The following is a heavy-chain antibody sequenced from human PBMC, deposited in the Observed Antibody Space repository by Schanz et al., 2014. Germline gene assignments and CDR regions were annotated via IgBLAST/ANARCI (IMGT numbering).Heavy chain of an antibody. D-gene: IGHD6-6*01. V-gene: IGHV3-11*04. CDR3: AKGRGGTSSEGLDQYYGMDV. Sequence: QVQLVESGGGLVKPGGSLRLSCAASGFTFSDYYMSWVRQAPGKGLEWVSYISSVGISKYYADPVKGRFTISRDSAKNSLYLQMNSLRAEDTAVYFCAKGRGGTSSEGLDQYYGMDVWGQGTTVTVSS. CDR1: GFTFSDYY. J-gene: IGHJ6*02. CDR2: ISSVGISK.